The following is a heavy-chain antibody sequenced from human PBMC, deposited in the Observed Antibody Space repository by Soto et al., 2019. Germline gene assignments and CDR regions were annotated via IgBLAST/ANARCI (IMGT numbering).Heavy chain of an antibody. CDR3: AGGNYGGSVDF. J-gene: IGHJ4*02. CDR2: ISYDDSYR. CDR1: GFTFDNYG. Sequence: QVQLVESGGGVVQPGKSLRLSCAASGFTFDNYGMPWVRQAPGKGLEWVSLISYDDSYRHYTNSVRGRFTISRDNSKYMVFLHMKRLQGDVTAVYFCAGGNYGGSVDFWGQGTLVTVSS. V-gene: IGHV3-33*01. D-gene: IGHD4-17*01.